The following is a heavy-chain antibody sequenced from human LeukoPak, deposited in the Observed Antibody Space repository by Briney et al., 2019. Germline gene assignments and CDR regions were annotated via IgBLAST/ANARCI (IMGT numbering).Heavy chain of an antibody. CDR1: GGSISNSSYY. CDR3: TCRTSWFVKDYFDY. V-gene: IGHV4-39*01. CDR2: IYYSGTT. D-gene: IGHD2-2*01. Sequence: SETLSLTCTVSGGSISNSSYYWGWIRQPPGKGLEWIGSIYYSGTTYYNPSLKSRVIVSIDTCKNQFSLKLSSVTAADTAVYYCTCRTSWFVKDYFDYWGQGILVTVSS. J-gene: IGHJ4*02.